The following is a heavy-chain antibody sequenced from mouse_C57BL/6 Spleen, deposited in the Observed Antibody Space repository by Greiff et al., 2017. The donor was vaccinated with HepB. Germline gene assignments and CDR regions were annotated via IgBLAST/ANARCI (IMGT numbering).Heavy chain of an antibody. Sequence: VQLQQSGPGLVQPSQSLSITCTVSGFSLTSYGVHWVRQSPGKGLEWLGVIWSGGSTDYNAAFISRLSISKDNSKSQVFFKMNSLQADDTAIYYCARIGDYDYDGAYWGQGTLVTVSA. CDR3: ARIGDYDYDGAY. CDR2: IWSGGST. J-gene: IGHJ3*01. D-gene: IGHD2-4*01. V-gene: IGHV2-2*01. CDR1: GFSLTSYG.